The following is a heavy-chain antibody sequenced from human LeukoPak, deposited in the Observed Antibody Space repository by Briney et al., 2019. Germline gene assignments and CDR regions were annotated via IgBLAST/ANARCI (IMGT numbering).Heavy chain of an antibody. D-gene: IGHD3-16*01. CDR2: IIPILDIA. CDR1: GGTFSSYA. Sequence: GASVKVSCKASGGTFSSYAISWVRRAPGQGLEWMGRIIPILDIANSAQKFQGRVTITADKSTTTAYMELSSLRSEDTAVYYCARTRTAPLGGDYWGQGTLVTVSS. J-gene: IGHJ4*02. V-gene: IGHV1-69*04. CDR3: ARTRTAPLGGDY.